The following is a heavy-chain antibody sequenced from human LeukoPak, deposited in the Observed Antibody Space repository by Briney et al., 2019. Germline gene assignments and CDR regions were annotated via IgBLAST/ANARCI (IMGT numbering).Heavy chain of an antibody. V-gene: IGHV3-30*04. CDR2: ISYDGSNK. J-gene: IGHJ4*02. Sequence: GRSLRLSCAASGFTFSSYAMHWVRQAPGKGLEWVAVISYDGSNKYYADSVKGRFTISRDKSKNTLYLQMNSLRAEDTAVYYCARVLGIAVAGTFDYWGQGTLVTVSS. D-gene: IGHD6-19*01. CDR1: GFTFSSYA. CDR3: ARVLGIAVAGTFDY.